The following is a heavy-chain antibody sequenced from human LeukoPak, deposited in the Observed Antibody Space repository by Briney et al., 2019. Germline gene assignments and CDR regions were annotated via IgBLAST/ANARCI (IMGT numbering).Heavy chain of an antibody. CDR1: GFTFSSYG. CDR3: AKDVGFGELSYYYGMDV. V-gene: IGHV3-30*18. CDR2: ISYDGSNK. Sequence: GGSLRLSCAASGFTFSSYGMHWVRQAPGKGLEWVAVISYDGSNKYYADSVKGRFTISRDNSKNTLYLQMNSLRAEDTAVYYCAKDVGFGELSYYYGMDVWGQGTTVTVSS. D-gene: IGHD3-10*01. J-gene: IGHJ6*02.